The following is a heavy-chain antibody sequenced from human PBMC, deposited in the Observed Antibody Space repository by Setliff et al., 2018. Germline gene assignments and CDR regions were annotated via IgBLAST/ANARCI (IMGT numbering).Heavy chain of an antibody. V-gene: IGHV4-61*02. CDR3: ARERYFDWFFED. CDR2: IHDSGSP. D-gene: IGHD3-9*01. Sequence: PSETLSLTCTVSGGSITSGSFYWSWIRQPAGKKLEWIGRIHDSGSPDYNPSFKSRVTISRDTSTNQFSLKLGSVTAADTAVYYCARERYFDWFFEDWGHGTLVTV. J-gene: IGHJ4*01. CDR1: GGSITSGSFY.